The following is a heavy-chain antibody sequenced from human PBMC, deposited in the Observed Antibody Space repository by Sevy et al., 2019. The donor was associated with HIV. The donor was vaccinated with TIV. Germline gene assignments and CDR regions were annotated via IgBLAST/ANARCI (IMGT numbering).Heavy chain of an antibody. J-gene: IGHJ5*02. CDR2: ISSDGSTR. Sequence: GGSLRLSCAASGFIFSGYAMYWVRQAPGKGLEWVATISSDGSTRSYVDSVKGRFSISRDNSKNTLYLQMNNLTPEDTAVFYCAKEGYYYDSRSSDWFDPWGQGTLVTVSS. CDR3: AKEGYYYDSRSSDWFDP. CDR1: GFIFSGYA. V-gene: IGHV3-30*18. D-gene: IGHD3-22*01.